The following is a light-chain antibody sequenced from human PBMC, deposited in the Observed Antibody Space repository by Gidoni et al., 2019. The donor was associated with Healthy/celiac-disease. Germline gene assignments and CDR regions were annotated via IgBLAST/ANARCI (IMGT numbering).Light chain of an antibody. J-gene: IGKJ3*01. CDR3: QQRSNWPPFT. Sequence: EIVLTQSPATLSLSPGERATLSCRASQSVSSYLAWYQQKPGQAPRLLIYDASNRATGIPARFSGSGSGTDFTLTISSLDPEDFAVYYCQQRSNWPPFTFGPGTKVEIK. CDR2: DAS. CDR1: QSVSSY. V-gene: IGKV3-11*01.